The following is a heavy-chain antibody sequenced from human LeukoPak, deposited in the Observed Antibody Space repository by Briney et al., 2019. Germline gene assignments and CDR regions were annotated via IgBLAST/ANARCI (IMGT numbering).Heavy chain of an antibody. J-gene: IGHJ1*01. D-gene: IGHD3-22*01. Sequence: GGSLRLSCAASGFTLSSYWMHWVRQAPGKGLVWDSRIKSDGRTNYADSVKGRFTISRDNAKNTAPLQMNSLRAEDTGVYYCARAPSEIGGYYPEYFRHWGQGTLVIVSS. CDR1: GFTLSSYW. V-gene: IGHV3-74*01. CDR3: ARAPSEIGGYYPEYFRH. CDR2: IKSDGRT.